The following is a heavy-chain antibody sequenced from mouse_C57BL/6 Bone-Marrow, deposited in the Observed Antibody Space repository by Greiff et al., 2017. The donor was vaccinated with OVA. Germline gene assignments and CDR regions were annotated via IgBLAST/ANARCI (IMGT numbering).Heavy chain of an antibody. D-gene: IGHD2-4*01. CDR1: GYTFTSYG. CDR3: ARERLRGDY. CDR2: IYPRSGNT. V-gene: IGHV1-81*01. Sequence: QVQLQQPGAELVKPGASVKMSCKASGYTFTSYGISWVKQRTGQGLEWIGEIYPRSGNTYYNEKFKGKATLTADKSSSTAYMELRSLTSEDSAVYFCARERLRGDYWGQGTTLTVSS. J-gene: IGHJ2*01.